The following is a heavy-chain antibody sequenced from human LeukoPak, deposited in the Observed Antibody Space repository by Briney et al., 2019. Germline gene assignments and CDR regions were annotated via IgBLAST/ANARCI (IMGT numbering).Heavy chain of an antibody. Sequence: SETLSLTCTVSGGSISSALYHWGWIRQPPGKNLEWLGSVYYTGSTHNNPSLKSRVTISVDTSKNQFSLNLSSVTAADTAVYYCARLTKNDSGTYRFGKKKRGYMDVWGKGTTVTISS. D-gene: IGHD3-10*01. J-gene: IGHJ6*03. CDR2: VYYTGST. CDR1: GGSISSALYH. V-gene: IGHV4-39*01. CDR3: ARLTKNDSGTYRFGKKKRGYMDV.